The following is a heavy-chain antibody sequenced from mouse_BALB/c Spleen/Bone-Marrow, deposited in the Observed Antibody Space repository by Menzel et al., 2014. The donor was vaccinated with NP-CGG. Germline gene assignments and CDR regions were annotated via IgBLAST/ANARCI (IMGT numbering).Heavy chain of an antibody. CDR2: IRNKANGYTT. D-gene: IGHD1-2*01. V-gene: IGHV7-3*02. CDR1: GFTFTDYY. Sequence: EVKLMESGGGLVQLGGSLRLSCETSGFTFTDYYMNWVRQPPGKALEWLGFIRNKANGYTTEYSASVKGRFTISRDNSQSILYLQMNTLRAEDSATYYCARDIGRLLFDYWGQGTTLTVSS. J-gene: IGHJ2*01. CDR3: ARDIGRLLFDY.